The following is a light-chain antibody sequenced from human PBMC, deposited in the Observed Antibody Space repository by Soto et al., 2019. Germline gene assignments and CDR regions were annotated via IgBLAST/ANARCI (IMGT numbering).Light chain of an antibody. CDR2: EVN. Sequence: QSALTQPASVFASPGQSITISCTGSSSDIGGYNYVSWYQQHPGKAPKLLIYEVNYRPSGVSGRFSGSKSGNTASLTISGLQAEDEAVYYCSSYSTSSILLFGGGTKLTVL. J-gene: IGLJ2*01. CDR3: SSYSTSSILL. CDR1: SSDIGGYNY. V-gene: IGLV2-14*01.